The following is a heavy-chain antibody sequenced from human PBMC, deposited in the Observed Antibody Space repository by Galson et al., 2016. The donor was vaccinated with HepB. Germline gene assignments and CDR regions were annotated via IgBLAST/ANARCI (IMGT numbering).Heavy chain of an antibody. Sequence: SLRLSCAGSGFTFTSYSMHWVRQAPGKGLEWVSSIDTSSSYIYYADSVKGRFTISRDNAKNSLYLQMNSLRDDDTAVYYCARYRGPSRYFDLWGRGTLVTVSS. D-gene: IGHD1-1*01. CDR2: IDTSSSYI. CDR1: GFTFTSYS. V-gene: IGHV3-21*01. CDR3: ARYRGPSRYFDL. J-gene: IGHJ2*01.